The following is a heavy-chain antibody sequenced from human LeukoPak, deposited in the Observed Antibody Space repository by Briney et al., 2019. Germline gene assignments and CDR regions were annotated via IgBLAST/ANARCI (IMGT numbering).Heavy chain of an antibody. J-gene: IGHJ4*02. CDR3: AKIMTRTMVRGVPPSDY. D-gene: IGHD3-10*01. CDR2: ISGSGGST. CDR1: GFTFSSYA. Sequence: PGGSLRLSCAASGFTFSSYAMTWVRRAPEKGLEWVSTISGSGGSTYYADSVKGRFTISRDNSKNTLYLQMSSLRAEDTAVYYCAKIMTRTMVRGVPPSDYWGQGTLVTVSS. V-gene: IGHV3-23*01.